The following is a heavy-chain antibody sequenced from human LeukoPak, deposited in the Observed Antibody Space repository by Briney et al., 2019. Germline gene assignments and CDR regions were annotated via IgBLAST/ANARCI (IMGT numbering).Heavy chain of an antibody. CDR3: ARSPPYSSSLSFDY. D-gene: IGHD6-13*01. CDR1: GGTFSSYA. J-gene: IGHJ4*02. V-gene: IGHV1-69*05. Sequence: SVKVSCKASGGTFSSYAISWARQAPGQGLEWMGRIIPIFGTANYAQKFQGRVTITTDESTSAAYMEPSSLRSEDTAVYYCARSPPYSSSLSFDYWGQGTLVTVSS. CDR2: IIPIFGTA.